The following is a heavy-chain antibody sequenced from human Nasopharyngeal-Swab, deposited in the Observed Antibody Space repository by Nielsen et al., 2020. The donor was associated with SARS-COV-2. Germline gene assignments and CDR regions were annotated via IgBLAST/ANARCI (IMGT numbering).Heavy chain of an antibody. V-gene: IGHV3-48*03. J-gene: IGHJ4*02. Sequence: GGSLRLSCAASGFTFSSYEMNWVRQAPGKGLEWVSYISSSGSTIYYADSVKGRFTISRDNAKNSLYLQMNSLRAEDTAVYYCASRGIWFGEFVFDCWGQGTLVTVSS. CDR3: ASRGIWFGEFVFDC. CDR2: ISSSGSTI. D-gene: IGHD3-10*01. CDR1: GFTFSSYE.